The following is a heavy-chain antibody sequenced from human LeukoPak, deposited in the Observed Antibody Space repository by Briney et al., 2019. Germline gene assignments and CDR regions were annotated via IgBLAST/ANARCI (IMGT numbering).Heavy chain of an antibody. CDR1: GASISNNNYY. CDR3: AGHKYYNFWGSFNWFDP. CDR2: GYHSGSP. V-gene: IGHV4-39*01. Sequence: SXTLSLTCFVSGASISNNNYYWAWIRQPPGKGLEWIGSGYHSGSPSYNPSLKSPVTISVATSKNHFTLKLNSVTAADTAVYSCAGHKYYNFWGSFNWFDPWGQGILVTVSS. D-gene: IGHD3-3*01. J-gene: IGHJ5*02.